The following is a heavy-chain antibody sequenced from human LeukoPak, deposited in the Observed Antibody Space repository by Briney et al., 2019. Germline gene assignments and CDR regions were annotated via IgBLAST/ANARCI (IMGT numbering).Heavy chain of an antibody. CDR2: ISGSGGST. D-gene: IGHD6-19*01. CDR1: GFTFSSYG. V-gene: IGHV3-23*01. CDR3: AKGVAVAGTEGWFDP. Sequence: GGTMRLSCAASGFTFSSYGMSWLRQAPGKGLEWVSAISGSGGSTYYADSVKGRFTISRDNSKNTLYLQMNSLRAEDTAVYYCAKGVAVAGTEGWFDPWGQGTLVTVSS. J-gene: IGHJ5*02.